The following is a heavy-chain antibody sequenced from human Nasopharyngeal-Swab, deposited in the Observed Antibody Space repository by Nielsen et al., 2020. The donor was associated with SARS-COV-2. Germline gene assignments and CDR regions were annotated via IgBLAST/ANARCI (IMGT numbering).Heavy chain of an antibody. CDR1: GYTFSSYA. D-gene: IGHD6-13*01. Sequence: ASVKVSCKASGYTFSSYAMNWVRQAPGQGLEWMGWINTNTGNPTYAQGFTGRFVFSLDTSVSTAYLQISSLKAEDTAVYYCARAWVTYSSSWYWDPTGAFDIWGQGTIVTVSS. CDR3: ARAWVTYSSSWYWDPTGAFDI. CDR2: INTNTGNP. V-gene: IGHV7-4-1*02. J-gene: IGHJ3*02.